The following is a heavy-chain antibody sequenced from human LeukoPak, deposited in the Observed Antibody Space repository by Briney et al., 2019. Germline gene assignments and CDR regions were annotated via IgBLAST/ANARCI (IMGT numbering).Heavy chain of an antibody. CDR1: GYTFTVYS. CDR3: ARDYDILTGYFSPPDY. Sequence: ASVKVSCKASGYTFTVYSMHWVRQAPGQGVGWMGWINPNSGDTKYSQNFQGRVTMSWDTSTNTAYMELNRLTSDDTAVYYCARDYDILTGYFSPPDYWGQGTLVTVSS. D-gene: IGHD3-9*01. J-gene: IGHJ4*02. CDR2: INPNSGDT. V-gene: IGHV1-2*02.